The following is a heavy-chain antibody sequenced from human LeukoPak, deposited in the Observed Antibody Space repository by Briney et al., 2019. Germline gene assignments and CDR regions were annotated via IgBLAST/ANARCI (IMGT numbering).Heavy chain of an antibody. CDR1: GFTFSSYS. CDR2: ISSSSSYI. Sequence: GSLRLSCAASGFTFSSYSMNWVRQAPGKGLEWVSSISSSSSYIYYADSVKGRFTISRDNAKNSLYLQMNSLRAEDTAVYYCARDPSDARSGYYYYYGMDVWGQGTTVTVSS. V-gene: IGHV3-21*01. CDR3: ARDPSDARSGYYYYYGMDV. J-gene: IGHJ6*02. D-gene: IGHD2-2*01.